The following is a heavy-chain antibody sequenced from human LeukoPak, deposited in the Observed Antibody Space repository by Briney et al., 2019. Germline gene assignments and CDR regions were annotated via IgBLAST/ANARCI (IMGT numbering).Heavy chain of an antibody. V-gene: IGHV1-69*13. Sequence: ASVKVSCKASGGTFSSYAISWVRQAPGQGLEWMGGIIPIFGTANYAQKFQGRVTITADESTSTAYMELSSLRSEDTAVYYCARGVSGYDYHPGYWGQGTLVTASS. CDR2: IIPIFGTA. CDR3: ARGVSGYDYHPGY. CDR1: GGTFSSYA. D-gene: IGHD5-12*01. J-gene: IGHJ4*02.